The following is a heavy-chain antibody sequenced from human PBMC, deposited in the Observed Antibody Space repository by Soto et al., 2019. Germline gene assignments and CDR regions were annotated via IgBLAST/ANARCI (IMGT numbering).Heavy chain of an antibody. CDR3: VKSRYYYDSSGYY. CDR2: ISGSGGST. D-gene: IGHD3-22*01. Sequence: AGGSLRLSCAASGFTFSSYAMSWVRQAPGKGLEWVSAISGSGGSTYYADSVKGRFTISRDNSKNTLYLQMSSLRAEDTAVYYCVKSRYYYDSSGYYWGQGTLVTVPQ. CDR1: GFTFSSYA. V-gene: IGHV3-23*01. J-gene: IGHJ4*02.